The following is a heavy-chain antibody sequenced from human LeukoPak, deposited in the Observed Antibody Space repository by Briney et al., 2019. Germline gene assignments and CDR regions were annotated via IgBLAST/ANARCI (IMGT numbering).Heavy chain of an antibody. D-gene: IGHD5-24*01. CDR2: INPSGGST. CDR3: ARANLKGWLQSQSLNY. J-gene: IGHJ4*02. CDR1: GYTFTSYY. Sequence: ASVKVSCKASGYTFTSYYMHWVRQAPGQGLEWMGIINPSGGSTSYAQKFQGRVTMTRDTSTSTVYMELSSLRSEDTAVYYCARANLKGWLQSQSLNYWGRGTLVTVSS. V-gene: IGHV1-46*01.